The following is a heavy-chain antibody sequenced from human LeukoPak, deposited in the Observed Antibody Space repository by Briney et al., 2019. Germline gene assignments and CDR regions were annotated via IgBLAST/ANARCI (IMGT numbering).Heavy chain of an antibody. Sequence: PSETLSLTCTVSGGSISSYYWSRIRQPPGKGLEWIGYIYYSGSTNYNPSLKSRVTISVDTSKNQFSLKLSSVTAADTAVYYCARRRSGHDAFDIWGQGTMVTVSS. V-gene: IGHV4-59*01. CDR1: GGSISSYY. J-gene: IGHJ3*02. CDR2: IYYSGST. D-gene: IGHD3-3*01. CDR3: ARRRSGHDAFDI.